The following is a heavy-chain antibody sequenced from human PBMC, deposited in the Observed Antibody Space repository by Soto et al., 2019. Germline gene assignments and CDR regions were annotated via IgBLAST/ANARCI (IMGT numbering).Heavy chain of an antibody. V-gene: IGHV4-59*01. CDR3: ARAWGYYFDF. CDR1: GGSIGSYY. J-gene: IGHJ4*02. CDR2: IYYSGST. D-gene: IGHD3-16*01. Sequence: QVQLQESGPGLVKPSETLSLTCTVSGGSIGSYYWSWIRQPPGKGLEWIGYIYYSGSTNYNPSLKSRVTISVDTSKNQCSLKLSSVTAADTAVYYCARAWGYYFDFWGQGTLVTVSS.